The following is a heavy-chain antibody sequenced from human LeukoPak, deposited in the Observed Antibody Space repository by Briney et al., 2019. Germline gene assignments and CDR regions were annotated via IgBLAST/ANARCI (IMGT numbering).Heavy chain of an antibody. D-gene: IGHD6-19*01. CDR2: INSDGSST. CDR3: ARVAGTSGWYFDY. V-gene: IGHV3-74*01. J-gene: IGHJ4*02. CDR1: GFTFSSHS. Sequence: TGGSLRLSCAASGFTFSSHSMNWVRQAPGRGLVWVSRINSDGSSTSYAGSVKGRFTISRDNAKNTLYLQMNSLRAEDTAVYYCARVAGTSGWYFDYWGQGTLVTVSS.